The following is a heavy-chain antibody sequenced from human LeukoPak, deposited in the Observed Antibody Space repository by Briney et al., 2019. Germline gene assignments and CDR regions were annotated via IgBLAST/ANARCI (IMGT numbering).Heavy chain of an antibody. Sequence: GGSLRLSCTVSGFTVSSNSMSWVRQAPGKGLEWVSFIYSDNTHYSDSVKGRFTISRDNSKNTLYLQMNSLRAEDTAVYYCAKDQRLPKPKDAFDIWGQGTMVTVSS. V-gene: IGHV3-53*01. D-gene: IGHD4-11*01. J-gene: IGHJ3*02. CDR1: GFTVSSNS. CDR3: AKDQRLPKPKDAFDI. CDR2: IYSDNT.